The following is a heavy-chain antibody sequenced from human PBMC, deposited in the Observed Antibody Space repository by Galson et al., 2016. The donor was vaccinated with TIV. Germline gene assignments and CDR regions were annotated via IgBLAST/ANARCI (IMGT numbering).Heavy chain of an antibody. CDR3: VRYREGLAVDAKCDAVDI. V-gene: IGHV3-74*03. D-gene: IGHD2-15*01. J-gene: IGHJ3*02. CDR2: SNSDGDRT. Sequence: SLRLSCAASGFIFSPWWMHWVRQAPGKGPEWVSRSNSDGDRTTYNDSVKGRFTMSRDNARETVYLQMNSLIAEGTARYYCVRYREGLAVDAKCDAVDIWGQGTMVTVAS. CDR1: GFIFSPWW.